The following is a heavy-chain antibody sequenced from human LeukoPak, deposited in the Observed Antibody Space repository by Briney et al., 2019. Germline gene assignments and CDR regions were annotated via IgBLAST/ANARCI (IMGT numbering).Heavy chain of an antibody. CDR2: IDYSGGST. CDR3: AKDNILGITMRYFDY. D-gene: IGHD3-3*01. V-gene: IGHV3-23*01. CDR1: GFTFSSYK. J-gene: IGHJ4*02. Sequence: GGSLRLSCAASGFTFSSYKMSWIRQAPGKGLEWVSSIDYSGGSTHYADSVMGRFTISRDNSKNTLYLQMNSLRAEDTAVYYCAKDNILGITMRYFDYWGQGTLVTVSS.